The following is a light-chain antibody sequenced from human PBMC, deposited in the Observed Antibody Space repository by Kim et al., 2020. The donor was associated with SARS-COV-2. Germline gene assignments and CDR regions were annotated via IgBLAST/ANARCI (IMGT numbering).Light chain of an antibody. Sequence: SASVGDRVTITCRASQSISDWLAWYQQKPGKAPKLLIYKASSLESGVPSRFSGSGLGTEFTLTISSLQPDDFATYHCQQYNSFPYTFGQGTKLEI. J-gene: IGKJ2*01. CDR1: QSISDW. CDR2: KAS. V-gene: IGKV1-5*03. CDR3: QQYNSFPYT.